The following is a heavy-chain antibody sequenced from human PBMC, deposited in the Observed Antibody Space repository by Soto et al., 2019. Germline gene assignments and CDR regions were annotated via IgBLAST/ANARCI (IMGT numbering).Heavy chain of an antibody. D-gene: IGHD3-22*01. CDR2: IYSGGST. J-gene: IGHJ6*03. Sequence: EVQLVESGGGLVQPGGSLRLSCAASGFTVSSNYMSWVRQAPGKGLEWVSVIYSGGSTYYADSVKGRFTISRDNSKNTLYRQMNSLRAEDTAVYYCARDWGYYYYSMDVWGKGTTVTVSS. CDR3: ARDWGYYYYSMDV. V-gene: IGHV3-66*01. CDR1: GFTVSSNY.